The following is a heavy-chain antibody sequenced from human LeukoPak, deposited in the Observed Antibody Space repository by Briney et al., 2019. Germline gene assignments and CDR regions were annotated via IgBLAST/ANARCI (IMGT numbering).Heavy chain of an antibody. V-gene: IGHV3-11*04. D-gene: IGHD3-10*01. CDR2: ISSSGNPI. CDR3: ARDRSQEFDP. CDR1: GFIFSDYY. Sequence: GGSLRLSCAASGFIFSDYYMSWIRQAPGKGLEWVSYISSSGNPIYYADSVKGRFSISRDNSKNTLYLQMNRLRADDTAVYYCARDRSQEFDPWGQGTLVTVSS. J-gene: IGHJ5*02.